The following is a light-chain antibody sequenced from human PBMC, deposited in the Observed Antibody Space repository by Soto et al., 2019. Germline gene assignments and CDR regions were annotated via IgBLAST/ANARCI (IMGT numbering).Light chain of an antibody. J-gene: IGLJ2*01. CDR3: QSYDSSLSHVV. CDR2: GNS. Sequence: QSVLTQPPSVSGAPGQRVTISCTGSSSNIGAGYDVYWYQNLPGAAPKLLIYGNSNRPSGVPDRFSGSKSGTSASLAITGLQADDEGDYYCQSYDSSLSHVVFGGGTKLTVL. V-gene: IGLV1-40*01. CDR1: SSNIGAGYD.